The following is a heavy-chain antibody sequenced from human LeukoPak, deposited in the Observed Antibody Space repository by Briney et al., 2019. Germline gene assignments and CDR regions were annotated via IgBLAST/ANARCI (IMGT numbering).Heavy chain of an antibody. J-gene: IGHJ4*02. CDR3: ARVVDTAMVFDY. V-gene: IGHV4-30-4*01. Sequence: SQTLSLTCAVSGGSISSGDYYWSWIRQPPGKGLEWIGYIYYSGSTYYNPSLKSRVTISVDTSKNQFSLKLSSVTAADTAVYYCARVVDTAMVFDYWGQGTLVTVSS. CDR2: IYYSGST. D-gene: IGHD5-18*01. CDR1: GGSISSGDYY.